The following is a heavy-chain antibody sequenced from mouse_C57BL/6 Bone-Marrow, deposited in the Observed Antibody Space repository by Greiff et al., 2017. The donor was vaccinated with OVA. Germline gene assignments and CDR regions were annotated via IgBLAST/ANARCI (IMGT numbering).Heavy chain of an antibody. Sequence: VQLQQPGAELVMPGASVKLSCKASGYTFTSYWMHWVKQRPGQGLEWIGEIDPSDSYTNYNQKFKGKSTLTVDKSSSTAYMQLRSLTSEDSAVYYCARGLLRAMDYWGQGTSVTVSS. CDR2: IDPSDSYT. D-gene: IGHD1-1*01. V-gene: IGHV1-69*01. CDR1: GYTFTSYW. J-gene: IGHJ4*01. CDR3: ARGLLRAMDY.